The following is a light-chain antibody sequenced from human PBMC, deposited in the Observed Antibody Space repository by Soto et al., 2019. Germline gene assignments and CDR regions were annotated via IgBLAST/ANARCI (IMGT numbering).Light chain of an antibody. V-gene: IGKV3-11*02. CDR1: ESVNDY. CDR2: DAS. J-gene: IGKJ3*01. Sequence: EVVLTQSPATLSLSPGERATLLCRANESVNDYLAWYQQRPGQAPRLLIFDASNRAPGIPARFSASGSRRDFTLTISSLEPEDFAVYYCQQRFTWPPFTFGPGTKVDF. CDR3: QQRFTWPPFT.